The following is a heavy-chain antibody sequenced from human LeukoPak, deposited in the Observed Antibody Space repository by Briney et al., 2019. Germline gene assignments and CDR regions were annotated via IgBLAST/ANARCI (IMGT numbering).Heavy chain of an antibody. J-gene: IGHJ4*02. CDR3: AKDLGRITIFGVVTLDRYFDY. V-gene: IGHV3-23*01. CDR2: ISGSGGST. Sequence: GGSLRLSCAASGFTFTSYSMNWVRQAPGKGLEWVSAISGSGGSTYYADSVKGRFTISRDNSKNTLYLQMNSLRAEDTAVYYCAKDLGRITIFGVVTLDRYFDYWGQGTLVTVSS. D-gene: IGHD3-3*01. CDR1: GFTFTSYS.